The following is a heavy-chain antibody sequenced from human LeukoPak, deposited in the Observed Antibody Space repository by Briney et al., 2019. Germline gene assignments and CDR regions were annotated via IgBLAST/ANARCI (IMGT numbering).Heavy chain of an antibody. V-gene: IGHV4-59*05. J-gene: IGHJ4*02. Sequence: GSLRLPCAASGFTFNSYSMHWIRQPPGKGLEWIGSINYSGSTFYNPSLKSRVTISVDTSKNQFSLILSSVTAADTAVYFCARARLSIVRGITNFDYWGQGTVVTVSS. CDR3: ARARLSIVRGITNFDY. D-gene: IGHD3-10*01. CDR2: INYSGST. CDR1: GFTFNSYS.